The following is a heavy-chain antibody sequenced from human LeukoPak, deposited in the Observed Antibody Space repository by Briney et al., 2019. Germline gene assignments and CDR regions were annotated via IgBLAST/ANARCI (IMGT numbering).Heavy chain of an antibody. CDR3: ARAWGSYDSFDI. J-gene: IGHJ3*02. CDR2: INGDGSIT. CDR1: GFTFSKYW. Sequence: GGSLRLSCAASGFTFSKYWMHWVRQAPGKGLVWVSRINGDGSITTHVDSVKGRFTISRDNAKNTVYLQMNSLRAEDTAVYYCARAWGSYDSFDIWGPGTMVTVSS. V-gene: IGHV3-74*01. D-gene: IGHD3-16*01.